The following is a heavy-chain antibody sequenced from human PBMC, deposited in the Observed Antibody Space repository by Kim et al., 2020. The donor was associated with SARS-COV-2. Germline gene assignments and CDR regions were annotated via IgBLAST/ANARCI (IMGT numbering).Heavy chain of an antibody. D-gene: IGHD6-13*01. V-gene: IGHV3-7*03. CDR3: ARGSDSGWYSHTYYGMDV. J-gene: IGHJ6*02. CDR2: IKQRGFEM. CDR1: GFNFADYY. Sequence: GGSLRLSCVGSGFNFADYYMNWVRQAPGRGLEWVASIKQRGFEMSYVDSVKGRFTVSRDNSKSSMYLEMSNLRVEDTALYHCARGSDSGWYSHTYYGMDVWGQGTTVTV.